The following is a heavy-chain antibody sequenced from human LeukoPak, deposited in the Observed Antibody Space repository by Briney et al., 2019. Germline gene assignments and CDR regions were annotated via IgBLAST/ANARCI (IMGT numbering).Heavy chain of an antibody. CDR3: AREGLEIVVGYYYYGMDV. D-gene: IGHD2-2*01. Sequence: XRXVXXAPGKGLEGVSXISVSGGSTYYADSVKGRFTISRDNSKNTLYLQMNSLRAEDTAVYYCAREGLEIVVGYYYYGMDVWGQGTTVTVSS. V-gene: IGHV3-23*01. J-gene: IGHJ6*02. CDR2: ISVSGGST.